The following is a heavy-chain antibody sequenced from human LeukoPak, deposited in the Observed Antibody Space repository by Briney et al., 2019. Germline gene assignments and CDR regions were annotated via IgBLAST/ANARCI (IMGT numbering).Heavy chain of an antibody. J-gene: IGHJ4*02. V-gene: IGHV4-30-4*01. D-gene: IGHD5-12*01. CDR2: ITYSGST. CDR1: GGSISSDDYY. Sequence: SETLSLTCAVSGGSISSDDYYWSWLRQPPGKGLEWIVHITYSGSTDYSPSLRSRVTMSVDTSKNQFSLKLNSVTAAETAMYFCARGGVGGYDYFDSWGQGTLVAVSS. CDR3: ARGGVGGYDYFDS.